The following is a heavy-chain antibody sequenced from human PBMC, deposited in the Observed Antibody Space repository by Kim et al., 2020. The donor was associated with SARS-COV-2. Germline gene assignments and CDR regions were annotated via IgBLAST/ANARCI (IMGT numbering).Heavy chain of an antibody. CDR2: IDWDDDK. J-gene: IGHJ4*02. V-gene: IGHV2-70*11. Sequence: SGPTLVNPTQTLTLTCTFSGFSLSTSGMCVSWIRQPPGKALEWLARIDWDDDKYYSTSLKTRLTISKDTSKNQVVLTMTNMDPVDTATYFCARDSITMLRGGTTRFDCWGQGTLVTVSS. CDR3: ARDSITMLRGGTTRFDC. D-gene: IGHD3-10*01. CDR1: GFSLSTSGMC.